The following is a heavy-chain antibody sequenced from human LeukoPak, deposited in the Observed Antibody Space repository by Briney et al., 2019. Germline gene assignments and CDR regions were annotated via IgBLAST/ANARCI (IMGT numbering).Heavy chain of an antibody. Sequence: PGGSLRLSCAASGFTFSSYAMHWVRQAPGKGLEWVAVISYDGSNKYYADSVKGRFTISRDNSKNTLYLQMNSLRAEDTAVYYCARGRFNRVPTHFDYWGQGTLVTVSS. D-gene: IGHD2/OR15-2a*01. CDR1: GFTFSSYA. CDR2: ISYDGSNK. CDR3: ARGRFNRVPTHFDY. J-gene: IGHJ4*02. V-gene: IGHV3-30-3*01.